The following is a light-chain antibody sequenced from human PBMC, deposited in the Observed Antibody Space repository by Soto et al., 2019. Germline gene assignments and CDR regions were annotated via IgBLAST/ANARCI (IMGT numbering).Light chain of an antibody. CDR3: QQYNSYSPAT. CDR1: QSIRRG. CDR2: DAS. J-gene: IGKJ1*01. V-gene: IGKV1-5*01. Sequence: DIQMTQSPSMLSASVVDRVTIACRASQSIRRGLAWYQQTPGKAPNLLIFDASTRESGGTPRLSGRGSETEFSLPISSLQHDEFAAYYCQQYNSYSPATFGQGTKVDIK.